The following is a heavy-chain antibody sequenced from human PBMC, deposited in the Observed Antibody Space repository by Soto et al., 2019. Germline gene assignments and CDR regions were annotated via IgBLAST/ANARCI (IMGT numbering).Heavy chain of an antibody. CDR2: INHSGST. J-gene: IGHJ4*02. CDR3: ARSPRSSTAAGTDY. D-gene: IGHD6-13*01. Sequence: SETLSLTCAVYGGSFSGYYWSWIRQPPGKGLEWIGEINHSGSTNYNPSLKSRVTISVDTSKNQFSLKLSSVTAADTAVYYCARSPRSSTAAGTDYWGQGTLVTVSS. CDR1: GGSFSGYY. V-gene: IGHV4-34*01.